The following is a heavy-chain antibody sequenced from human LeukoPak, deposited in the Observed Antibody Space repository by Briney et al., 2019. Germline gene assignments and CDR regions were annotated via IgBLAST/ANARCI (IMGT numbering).Heavy chain of an antibody. V-gene: IGHV3-30*03. J-gene: IGHJ4*02. CDR2: VSYDDSRK. CDR3: ARDRDAGYNSGWNPFDY. CDR1: GFTFGSYG. D-gene: IGHD6-19*01. Sequence: GRSLRLSCAASGFTFGSYGMHWVRRAPGKGLEWGAVVSYDDSRKYYADSVKGRFTISRDNSNNVVYLQMNSLRPEDTAVYYCARDRDAGYNSGWNPFDYWGQGMLVTVSS.